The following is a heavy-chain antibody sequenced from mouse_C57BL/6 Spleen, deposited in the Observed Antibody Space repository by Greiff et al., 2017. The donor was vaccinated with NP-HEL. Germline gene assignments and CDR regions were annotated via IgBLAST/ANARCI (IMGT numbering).Heavy chain of an antibody. V-gene: IGHV1-7*01. J-gene: IGHJ4*01. D-gene: IGHD2-3*01. CDR1: GYTFTSYW. CDR3: ARLRERNGYYDYAMDY. Sequence: VQLQQSGAELAKPGASVKLSCKASGYTFTSYWMHWVKQRPGPGLEWIGYINPSSGYTKYNQKFKDKATLTADKSSSTAYMQLSSLTYEDSAVYYCARLRERNGYYDYAMDYWGQGTSVTVSS. CDR2: INPSSGYT.